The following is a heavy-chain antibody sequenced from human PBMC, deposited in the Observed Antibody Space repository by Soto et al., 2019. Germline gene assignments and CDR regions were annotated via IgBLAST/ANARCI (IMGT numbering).Heavy chain of an antibody. J-gene: IGHJ6*02. CDR2: IYYSGST. CDR3: ARGVGVGAYYYYYGMDV. Sequence: PSETLSLTCTVSGGSISSGDYYWSWIRQPPGKGLEWIGYIYYSGSTYYNPSLKSRVTISVDTSKNQFSLKLSSVTAADTAVYYCARGVGVGAYYYYYGMDVWGQGTTVTVYS. CDR1: GGSISSGDYY. D-gene: IGHD1-26*01. V-gene: IGHV4-30-4*01.